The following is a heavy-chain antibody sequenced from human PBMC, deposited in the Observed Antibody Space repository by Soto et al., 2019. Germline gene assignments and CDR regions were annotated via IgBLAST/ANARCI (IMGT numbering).Heavy chain of an antibody. D-gene: IGHD3-10*01. CDR3: GRDDYGIFHY. V-gene: IGHV1-2*02. CDR2: IDPKNGGT. J-gene: IGHJ4*02. CDR1: GYSISAYY. Sequence: QVQLVQSGTEVKKPGASVKVSYQASGYSISAYYIHWVRQAPGQGLEWMGWIDPKNGGTVSAQKFQGRLTMTRDTSISTVYMDLSGLTSDDTALYYCGRDDYGIFHYWGQGSLVTVSS.